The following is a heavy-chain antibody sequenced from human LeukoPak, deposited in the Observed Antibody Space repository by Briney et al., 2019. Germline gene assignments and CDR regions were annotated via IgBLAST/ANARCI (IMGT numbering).Heavy chain of an antibody. J-gene: IGHJ6*04. CDR2: ISSSSSYI. CDR3: ARVSCSSTSCYAQYGMDV. Sequence: GGSLRLSCAASGFTFSSYSMNWVRQAPGKGLEWVSSISSSSSYIYYADSVKGRFTISRDNAKNSLYLQMNSLRAEDTAVYHCARVSCSSTSCYAQYGMDVWGKGTTVTVSS. CDR1: GFTFSSYS. V-gene: IGHV3-21*01. D-gene: IGHD2-2*01.